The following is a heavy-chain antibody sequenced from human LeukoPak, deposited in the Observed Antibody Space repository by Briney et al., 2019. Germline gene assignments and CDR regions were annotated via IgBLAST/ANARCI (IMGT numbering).Heavy chain of an antibody. D-gene: IGHD2-2*01. CDR2: MNPNSGNT. CDR1: GYTFTSYD. V-gene: IGHV1-8*01. CDR3: ARGQRDVVVPAVYYYYYMDV. Sequence: ASVKVSCKASGYTFTSYDINWVRQATGQGLEWMGWMNPNSGNTGYAQKFQGRGTMTRNTSISTAYIELSSLRSEDTAVYYCARGQRDVVVPAVYYYYYMDVWGKGTTVTVSS. J-gene: IGHJ6*03.